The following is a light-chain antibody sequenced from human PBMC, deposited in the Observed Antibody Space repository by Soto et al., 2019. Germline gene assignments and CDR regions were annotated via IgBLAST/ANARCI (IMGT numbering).Light chain of an antibody. V-gene: IGKV1-27*01. CDR1: QDISNY. Sequence: DIQMTQSPSSLSAAVGDRVTIACRASQDISNYLAWYQQKPGRAPKLLIFAASTLQSGVPSRFRGSGSGTEFTLTISSLQPEDVATYYCQKYDSAPAWTFGQGTKVEIK. CDR2: AAS. CDR3: QKYDSAPAWT. J-gene: IGKJ1*01.